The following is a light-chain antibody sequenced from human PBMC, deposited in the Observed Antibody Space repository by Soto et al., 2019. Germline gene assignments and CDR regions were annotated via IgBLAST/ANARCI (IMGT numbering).Light chain of an antibody. V-gene: IGKV3-15*01. CDR1: QTVSTN. CDR2: GAS. CDR3: QQYNSWPPLT. J-gene: IGKJ1*01. Sequence: EIVMTQSPDTLSVSPGDRATLSCRASQTVSTNLAWYQQKPGQAPRLLIYGASTRATGVPDRFSGSGSRTELTLTISSLQSEDFAVYYCQQYNSWPPLTFGQGTKVEIK.